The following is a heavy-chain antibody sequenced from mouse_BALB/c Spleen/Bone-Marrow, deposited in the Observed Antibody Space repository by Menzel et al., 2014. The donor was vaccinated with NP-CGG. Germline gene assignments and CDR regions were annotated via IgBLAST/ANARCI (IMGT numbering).Heavy chain of an antibody. V-gene: IGHV1S41*01. CDR3: ARGYGNSAWFAY. J-gene: IGHJ3*01. Sequence: DLVNPGASVELSCKASGYTFTSYWINWIKQRPGQGLEWIGRIAPGSGSTYYNEMFRGKATLTVDTSSSTAYIQLSSLSSEDSAVYFCARGYGNSAWFAYWGQGTLVTVSA. D-gene: IGHD2-10*02. CDR1: GYTFTSYW. CDR2: IAPGSGST.